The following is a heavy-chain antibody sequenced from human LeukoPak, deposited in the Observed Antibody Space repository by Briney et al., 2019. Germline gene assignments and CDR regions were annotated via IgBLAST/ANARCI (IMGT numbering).Heavy chain of an antibody. D-gene: IGHD3-10*01. V-gene: IGHV4-39*07. J-gene: IGHJ4*02. CDR2: IYYSGST. CDR3: ASLYGSGSYYPSDY. Sequence: SETLSLTCTVSGGSISGSSYYWGWIRQPPGKGLEWIGSIYYSGSTYYNPSLKSRVTISVDTSKNQFSLKLSSVTAADTAVYYCASLYGSGSYYPSDYWGQGILVTVSS. CDR1: GGSISGSSYY.